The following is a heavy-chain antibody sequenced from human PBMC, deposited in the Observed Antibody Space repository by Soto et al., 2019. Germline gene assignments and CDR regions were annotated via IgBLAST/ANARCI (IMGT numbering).Heavy chain of an antibody. CDR3: ARLSRPNYYDTSGFFKDNWFDP. V-gene: IGHV1-69*01. J-gene: IGHJ5*02. CDR1: GGTFNSYD. CDR2: IIPIVETP. D-gene: IGHD3-22*01. Sequence: QVQLVQSGAEVKKPGSSMKVSCKASGGTFNSYDINWVRQAPGQGLEWMGGIIPIVETPKYAQKFQGRVTITAVESTNTVYMELCSLRSEDTAMYYCARLSRPNYYDTSGFFKDNWFDPWGQGTLVTVSS.